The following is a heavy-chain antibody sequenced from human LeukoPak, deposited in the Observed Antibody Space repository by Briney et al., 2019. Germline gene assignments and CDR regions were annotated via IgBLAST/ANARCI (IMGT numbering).Heavy chain of an antibody. CDR2: IYTSGST. CDR3: ARDSQPNWFDP. J-gene: IGHJ5*02. Sequence: SETLSLTCTVSGGSISSYYWSWIRQPAGKGLEWIGRIYTSGSTNYNPSLKSRVTMSVDTSKNKFSLKLSSLTSADTAVSYCARDSQPNWFDPLVLVILVTASS. V-gene: IGHV4-4*07. D-gene: IGHD6-13*01. CDR1: GGSISSYY.